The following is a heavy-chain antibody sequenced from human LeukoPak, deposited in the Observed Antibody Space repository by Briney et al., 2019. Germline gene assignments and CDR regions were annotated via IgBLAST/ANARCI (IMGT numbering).Heavy chain of an antibody. J-gene: IGHJ4*02. CDR1: GFTLSGYW. V-gene: IGHV3-74*01. D-gene: IGHD6-19*01. CDR3: ASLYSVAAYYFDY. Sequence: GGSLRLSCAASGFTLSGYWMHWVRQAPGKGLVWVSRINSDGTSTNYADSVKGRFTSSRDNAKNTLYLQMNSLRAEDTAVYYCASLYSVAAYYFDYWGQGTLVTVSS. CDR2: INSDGTST.